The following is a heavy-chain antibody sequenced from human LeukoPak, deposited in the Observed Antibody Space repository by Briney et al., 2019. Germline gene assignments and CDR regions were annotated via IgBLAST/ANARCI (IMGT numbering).Heavy chain of an antibody. Sequence: GGSLRLSCEASGFTFSSYSMNWVRQAPGKGLEWVSSISSSSSYIYYADSVKGRFTISRDNAKNSLYLQMNSLRAEDTAVYYCASDPRAESYYDSSGYYFSWGQGTLVTVSS. V-gene: IGHV3-21*01. D-gene: IGHD3-22*01. J-gene: IGHJ4*02. CDR3: ASDPRAESYYDSSGYYFS. CDR1: GFTFSSYS. CDR2: ISSSSSYI.